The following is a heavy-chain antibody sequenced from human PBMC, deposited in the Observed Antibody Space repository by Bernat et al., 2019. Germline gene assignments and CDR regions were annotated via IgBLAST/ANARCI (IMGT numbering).Heavy chain of an antibody. V-gene: IGHV3-33*01. CDR1: GFTFSSYG. J-gene: IGHJ5*02. D-gene: IGHD1-26*01. CDR3: AGIGSRWALCS. CDR2: IWYDGSNK. Sequence: QVQVVESGGGVVQPGRSLRLSCAASGFTFSSYGMHWVRQAPGKGLEWVAVIWYDGSNKYYGDSVNGRFTISRDNSKNTVYLQMNSLRAEDTAVYYCAGIGSRWALCSWGQGALVSVSS.